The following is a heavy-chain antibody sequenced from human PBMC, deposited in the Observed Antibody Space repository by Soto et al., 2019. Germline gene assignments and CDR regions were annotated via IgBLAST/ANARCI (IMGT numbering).Heavy chain of an antibody. Sequence: GGPLRLPSGASGLTCGDAGGNWVRQAPGKGLEWVGRIKSKTDGGTTDYAAPVKGRFTISRDDSKNTLYLQMNSLKTEDTAVYYCTSRQSSQYSSSLLGVDVWGQGTTVTVSS. V-gene: IGHV3-15*07. CDR3: TSRQSSQYSSSLLGVDV. CDR1: GLTCGDAG. CDR2: IKSKTDGGTT. J-gene: IGHJ6*02. D-gene: IGHD6-6*01.